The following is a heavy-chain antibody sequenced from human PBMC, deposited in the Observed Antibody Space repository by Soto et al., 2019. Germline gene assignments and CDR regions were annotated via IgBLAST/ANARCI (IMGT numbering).Heavy chain of an antibody. Sequence: QVQLVQSGGGVVQPGRSLRLSCAASGFDFNTYGLHWVRQAPGKGLEWVAGISFDGGNQYYADSVKGRFTISRDKSNNTLYLQMKSLGAEDTATYYCAKDSSVTAAGSGGWFDPWGQGTLVIVSS. CDR1: GFDFNTYG. CDR3: AKDSSVTAAGSGGWFDP. CDR2: ISFDGGNQ. D-gene: IGHD6-13*01. V-gene: IGHV3-30*18. J-gene: IGHJ5*02.